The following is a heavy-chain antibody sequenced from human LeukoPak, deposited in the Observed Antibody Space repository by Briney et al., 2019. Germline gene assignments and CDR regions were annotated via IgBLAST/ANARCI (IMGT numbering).Heavy chain of an antibody. Sequence: PGGSLRLSCAASGFTFSSYSMNWVRQAPGKGLEWVSSISSSSSYIYYADSVKGRFTISRDNAKNSLYLQMNSLRAEDTAVYYCARDSGRIRTHAFDIWGQGTMVTVSS. CDR1: GFTFSSYS. V-gene: IGHV3-21*01. J-gene: IGHJ3*02. D-gene: IGHD5-12*01. CDR2: ISSSSSYI. CDR3: ARDSGRIRTHAFDI.